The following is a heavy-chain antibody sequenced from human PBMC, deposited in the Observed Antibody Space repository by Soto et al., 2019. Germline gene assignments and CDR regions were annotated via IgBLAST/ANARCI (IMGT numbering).Heavy chain of an antibody. V-gene: IGHV4-34*01. D-gene: IGHD6-6*01. CDR3: ARAPKVSGSSQTRPDF. Sequence: SETLYLTCSIYSGCFSGYYWSWIRQPPGKGLEWIGEISQSGNTNYIPSLKSRVSISIDTSKKQFSLNLASVSAADTAVYYCARAPKVSGSSQTRPDFWGQGTLVTVSS. CDR1: SGCFSGYY. CDR2: ISQSGNT. J-gene: IGHJ4*02.